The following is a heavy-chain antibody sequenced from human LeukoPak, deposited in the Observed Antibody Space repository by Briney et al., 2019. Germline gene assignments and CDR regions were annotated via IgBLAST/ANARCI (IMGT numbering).Heavy chain of an antibody. CDR2: IKPDGSQK. D-gene: IGHD6-19*01. Sequence: PGGSLRLSCAASGFTFSHYWMSWVRQAPGRGLEGVANIKPDGSQKDYVDFVKGRFTISRDNAKNSLYLQMNSLRAEDTAVYYCAALTVASSFDYWGQGTLVTVSS. V-gene: IGHV3-7*01. CDR3: AALTVASSFDY. CDR1: GFTFSHYW. J-gene: IGHJ4*02.